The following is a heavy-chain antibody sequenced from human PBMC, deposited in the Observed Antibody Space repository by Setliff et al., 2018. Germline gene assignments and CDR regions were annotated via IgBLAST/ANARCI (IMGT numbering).Heavy chain of an antibody. J-gene: IGHJ4*02. Sequence: PSETLSLTCTVSGDSISSGSNYWNWIRQHPEKGLEWLGYIFHSGSTHYNSSIKSRMTISIDPSKNHFSLELNSVTAADSAVYYCAEDLYSSGWVDYWGQGTLVTVSS. V-gene: IGHV4-31*03. CDR1: GDSISSGSNY. CDR3: AEDLYSSGWVDY. D-gene: IGHD6-19*01. CDR2: IFHSGST.